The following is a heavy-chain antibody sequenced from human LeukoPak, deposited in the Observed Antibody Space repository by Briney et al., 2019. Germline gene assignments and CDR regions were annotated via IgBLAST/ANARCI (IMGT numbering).Heavy chain of an antibody. CDR3: ATNSGCPKGCYYYMDV. D-gene: IGHD6-19*01. V-gene: IGHV1-24*01. CDR1: GYTLTELS. Sequence: VASVKVSCKVSGYTLTELSMHWVRQAPGKGLEWMGGFDPEDGETIYAQKFQGRVTMTEDTSTDTAYMELSSLRSEDTAVYYCATNSGCPKGCYYYMDVWGKGTTVTVSS. J-gene: IGHJ6*03. CDR2: FDPEDGET.